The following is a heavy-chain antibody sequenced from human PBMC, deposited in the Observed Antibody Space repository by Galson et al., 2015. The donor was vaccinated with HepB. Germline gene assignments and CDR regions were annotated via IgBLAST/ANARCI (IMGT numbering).Heavy chain of an antibody. Sequence: SLRLSCAASGFTFSSYTMSWVRQAPGKGLEWVSSINGSAGTRRDAQSVKGRFTVSRDNSRKTLYLQMNSLRVDDTAVYYCAKDRISVLGVLTSSSFDSWGQGTLVAVSS. D-gene: IGHD3-3*01. CDR1: GFTFSSYT. CDR3: AKDRISVLGVLTSSSFDS. J-gene: IGHJ4*02. CDR2: INGSAGTR. V-gene: IGHV3-23*01.